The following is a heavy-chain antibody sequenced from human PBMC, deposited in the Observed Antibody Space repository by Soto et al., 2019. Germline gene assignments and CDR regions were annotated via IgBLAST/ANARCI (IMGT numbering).Heavy chain of an antibody. CDR3: ARVSMITFGGVIVDY. J-gene: IGHJ4*02. CDR1: GGSISSYY. V-gene: IGHV4-59*01. Sequence: SETLSLTCTVSGGSISSYYWSWIRQPPGKGLEWIGYIYYSGSTNYNPSLKSRVTISVDTSKNQFSLKLSSVTAADTAVYYCARVSMITFGGVIVDYWGPGTMVTVST. D-gene: IGHD3-16*02. CDR2: IYYSGST.